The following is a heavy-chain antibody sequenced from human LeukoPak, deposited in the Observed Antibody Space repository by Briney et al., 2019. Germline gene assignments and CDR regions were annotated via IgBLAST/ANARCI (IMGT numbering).Heavy chain of an antibody. V-gene: IGHV1-2*02. CDR3: AREEVYGPPPDAFDI. Sequence: ASVKVSCKASGYTFTGYYMHWVRQAPGQGLEWMGWINPNSGGTNYAQKFQGRVTMTRDTSISTAYMELSRLRSDDTAVYYCAREEVYGPPPDAFDIWGQGTMVTVSS. D-gene: IGHD5/OR15-5a*01. J-gene: IGHJ3*02. CDR1: GYTFTGYY. CDR2: INPNSGGT.